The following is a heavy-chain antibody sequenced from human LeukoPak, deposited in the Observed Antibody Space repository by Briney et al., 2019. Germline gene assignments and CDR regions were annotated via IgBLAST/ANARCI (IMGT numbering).Heavy chain of an antibody. V-gene: IGHV1-2*02. D-gene: IGHD3-10*01. Sequence: ASVKVSCKASGYTFSGYYIFWVRRAPGRGLEWMGWINPNSGGTNYAQEFQGRVTMTRDTSITTAYMELSTLRSDDTAVYYCALIGDHAWFDPWGQGTLVTVSS. CDR2: INPNSGGT. CDR3: ALIGDHAWFDP. J-gene: IGHJ5*02. CDR1: GYTFSGYY.